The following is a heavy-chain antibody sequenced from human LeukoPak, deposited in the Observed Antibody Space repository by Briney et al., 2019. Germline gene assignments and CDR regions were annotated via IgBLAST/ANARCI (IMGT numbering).Heavy chain of an antibody. J-gene: IGHJ3*02. CDR3: ARDAPGFDI. Sequence: GGSLRLSCAASGFTFSRFAMNWVRQAPGKGLEWVSVIYSGGSTYYADSVKGRFTISRDNSKNTLYLQMNSLRAEDTAVYYCARDAPGFDIWGQGTMVTVSS. V-gene: IGHV3-66*02. CDR2: IYSGGST. CDR1: GFTFSRFA.